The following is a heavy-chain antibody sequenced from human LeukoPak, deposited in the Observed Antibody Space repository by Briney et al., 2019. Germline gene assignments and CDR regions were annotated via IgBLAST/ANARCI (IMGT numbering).Heavy chain of an antibody. CDR1: GFTFSSYE. J-gene: IGHJ4*02. CDR2: ISSSGSTI. Sequence: GGSLRLFCAASGFTFSSYEMNWVRQAPGKGLEWVSHISSSGSTIYYADSVKGRFTISRDNAKNSLYLQMNSLRAEDTAVYYCAREATVTIRMYYFDYWGQGTLGTVSS. V-gene: IGHV3-48*03. D-gene: IGHD4-17*01. CDR3: AREATVTIRMYYFDY.